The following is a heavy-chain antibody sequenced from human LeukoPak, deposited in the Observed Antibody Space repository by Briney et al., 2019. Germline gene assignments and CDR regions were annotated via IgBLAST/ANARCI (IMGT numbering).Heavy chain of an antibody. J-gene: IGHJ3*02. D-gene: IGHD1-14*01. V-gene: IGHV3-33*01. CDR3: ARGGNAFDI. CDR2: IWYDGSEK. Sequence: PGKSLRLPCAASGFTFSSFGMHWVRQAPGKGLEWVAVIWYDGSEKFYADSVKGRFTISRDNSKNTLYLQMNSLRVEDTAAYYCARGGNAFDIRGQGTMVTVSS. CDR1: GFTFSSFG.